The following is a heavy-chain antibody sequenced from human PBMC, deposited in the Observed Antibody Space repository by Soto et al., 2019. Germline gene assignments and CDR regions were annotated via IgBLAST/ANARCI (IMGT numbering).Heavy chain of an antibody. D-gene: IGHD3-9*01. CDR1: GYTITAFY. V-gene: IGHV1-2*02. Sequence: ASVKVSCKASGYTITAFYVNWVRQAPGQGLEWMGWVNPNTGVTKYAQKFQGRVTMTRDTSINTAYMELSGLTSDDTAVYYCTTLRLDPWGQGTLVTVSS. J-gene: IGHJ5*02. CDR2: VNPNTGVT. CDR3: TTLRLDP.